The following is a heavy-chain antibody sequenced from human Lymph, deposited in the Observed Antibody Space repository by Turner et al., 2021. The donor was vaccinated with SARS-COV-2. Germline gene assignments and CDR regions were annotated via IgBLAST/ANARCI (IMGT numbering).Heavy chain of an antibody. CDR1: GFTFSSYA. Sequence: QVQLVRSGGGVVQPGGSLRCSCAASGFTFSSYAMPWVRQAPGKGLEWVAVISDDGSNKYYADSVKGRFTISRDNSKNTLYLQMNSLRAEDTAVYYCARDTGGQVDVWGQGTTVTVSS. CDR2: ISDDGSNK. V-gene: IGHV3-30-3*01. D-gene: IGHD2-8*02. J-gene: IGHJ6*02. CDR3: ARDTGGQVDV.